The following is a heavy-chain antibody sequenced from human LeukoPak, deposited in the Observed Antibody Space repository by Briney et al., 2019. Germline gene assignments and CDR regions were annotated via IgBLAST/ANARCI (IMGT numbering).Heavy chain of an antibody. CDR2: ISGSDGST. CDR3: AKMGTMTTQSTHLDY. Sequence: GGSLRLSCAASGFTFSSYAMSWVRQAPGKGLEWVSAISGSDGSTYYADSVKGRFTIFRDDSKNTLYLQMNSLRADDTAVYYCAKMGTMTTQSTHLDYWGQGTLVTVSS. V-gene: IGHV3-23*01. CDR1: GFTFSSYA. J-gene: IGHJ4*02. D-gene: IGHD4-17*01.